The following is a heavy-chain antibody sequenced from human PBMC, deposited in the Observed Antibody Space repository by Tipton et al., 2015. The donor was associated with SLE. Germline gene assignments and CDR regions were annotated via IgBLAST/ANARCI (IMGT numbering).Heavy chain of an antibody. CDR2: IYYSGSP. J-gene: IGHJ4*02. CDR1: GGSISSTSYY. D-gene: IGHD1-26*01. Sequence: TLSLTCIVSGGSISSTSYYWGWVRQPPGKGLEWFGSIYYSGSPYYNPSLKSRVTISVDTSKNQFSLKLSSVTAADTAVYYCARGLRWELLIDYWGQGTLVTVSS. CDR3: ARGLRWELLIDY. V-gene: IGHV4-39*07.